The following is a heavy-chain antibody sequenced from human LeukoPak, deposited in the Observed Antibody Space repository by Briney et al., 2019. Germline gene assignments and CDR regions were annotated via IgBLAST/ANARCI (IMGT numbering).Heavy chain of an antibody. Sequence: SETLSLTCTVSGGSISSYYWSWIRQPPGKGLEWIGYIYYSGSTNYNPSLKSRVTISVDTSKNQFSLKLSSVTAADTAVYYCARTSVLVGYFDYWGRGTLVTVSS. CDR1: GGSISSYY. V-gene: IGHV4-59*01. D-gene: IGHD2-8*02. CDR3: ARTSVLVGYFDY. CDR2: IYYSGST. J-gene: IGHJ4*02.